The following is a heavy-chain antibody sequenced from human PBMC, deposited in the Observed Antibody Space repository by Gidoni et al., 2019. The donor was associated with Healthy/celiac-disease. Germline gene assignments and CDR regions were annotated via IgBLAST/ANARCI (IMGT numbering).Heavy chain of an antibody. CDR2: ISSSSSYI. CDR1: GFTFSSYS. V-gene: IGHV3-21*01. CDR3: AREAYCSSTSCPASMDV. D-gene: IGHD2-2*01. J-gene: IGHJ6*02. Sequence: EVQLVESGGGLVKPGGSLRLSCAASGFTFSSYSMNWVRQAPGKGLEWVSSISSSSSYIYDADSVKGRFTISRDNAKNSLYLQMNSLRAEDTAVYYCAREAYCSSTSCPASMDVWGQGTTVTVSS.